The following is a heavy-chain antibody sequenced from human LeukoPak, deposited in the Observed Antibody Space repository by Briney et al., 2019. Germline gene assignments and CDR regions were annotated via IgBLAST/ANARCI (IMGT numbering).Heavy chain of an antibody. Sequence: PSETLSLTCAVSGYSISRCYYWALIRQPPGKGLEWIGTVYHTGSTYYNPSLDSRVTISVDTSKNEFSQNLKSVTAADTAVYYCARAGWIITSGIDYWGQGALVTVSS. CDR1: GYSISRCYY. J-gene: IGHJ4*02. D-gene: IGHD3-10*01. V-gene: IGHV4-38-2*01. CDR2: VYHTGST. CDR3: ARAGWIITSGIDY.